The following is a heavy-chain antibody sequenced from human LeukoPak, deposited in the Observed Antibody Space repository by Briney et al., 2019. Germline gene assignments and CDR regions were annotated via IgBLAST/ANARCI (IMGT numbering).Heavy chain of an antibody. J-gene: IGHJ4*02. V-gene: IGHV3-53*01. D-gene: IGHD3-22*01. CDR2: IYSGGST. Sequence: RGSLRLSCAASGFTVSSNYMSWVRQAPGKGLEWVSVIYSGGSTYYADSVKGRFTISRDNSKNTLYLQMNSLRAEDTAVYYCTKRPVVVITTPYFDYWGQGTLVTVSS. CDR3: TKRPVVVITTPYFDY. CDR1: GFTVSSNY.